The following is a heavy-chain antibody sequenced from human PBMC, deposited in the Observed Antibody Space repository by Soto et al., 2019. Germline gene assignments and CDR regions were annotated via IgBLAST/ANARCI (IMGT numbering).Heavy chain of an antibody. Sequence: SETLSLTCAVYGGSFSGYYWSWIRQPPGKGLEWIGEINHSGSTNYNPSLKSRVTISVDTSKTQFSLKLSSVTAADTAVYYCARGSSPRTTMTVGYCTNGVCKPIDYWGQGTLVTVSS. CDR3: ARGSSPRTTMTVGYCTNGVCKPIDY. CDR2: INHSGST. D-gene: IGHD2-8*01. J-gene: IGHJ4*02. V-gene: IGHV4-34*01. CDR1: GGSFSGYY.